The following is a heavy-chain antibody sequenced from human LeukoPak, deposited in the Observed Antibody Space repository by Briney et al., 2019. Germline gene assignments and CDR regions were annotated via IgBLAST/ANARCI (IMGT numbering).Heavy chain of an antibody. D-gene: IGHD6-25*01. CDR2: ISGSGGST. Sequence: GGSLRLSCAASGFTFSSYGMNWVRQAPGKGLEWVSAISGSGGSTYYADSVKGRFTISRDNSKNTLYLQMNSLRAEDTAVYYCAKEIAATPHNWFDPWGQGTLVTVSS. CDR1: GFTFSSYG. V-gene: IGHV3-23*01. J-gene: IGHJ5*02. CDR3: AKEIAATPHNWFDP.